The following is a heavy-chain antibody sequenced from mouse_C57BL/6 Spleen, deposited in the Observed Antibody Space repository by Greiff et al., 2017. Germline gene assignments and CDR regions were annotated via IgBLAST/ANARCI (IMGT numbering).Heavy chain of an antibody. J-gene: IGHJ2*01. CDR1: GYTFTDYY. Sequence: VQLQQSGAELVRPGASVKLSCKASGYTFTDYYINWVKQRPGQGLEWIARIYPGSGNTYYNEKFKGKATLTAEKSSSTAYMQLSSLTSEDSAVYFCARGDYDYDVPYYFDYWGQGTTLTVSS. CDR3: ARGDYDYDVPYYFDY. V-gene: IGHV1-76*01. CDR2: IYPGSGNT. D-gene: IGHD2-4*01.